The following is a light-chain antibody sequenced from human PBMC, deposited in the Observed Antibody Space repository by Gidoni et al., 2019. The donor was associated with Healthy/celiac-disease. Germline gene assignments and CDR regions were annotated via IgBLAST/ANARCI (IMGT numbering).Light chain of an antibody. Sequence: DIQMTQSASSLSASVGARVTITCQASKDISNYLNWYQQKPGKAPKLLIYDASNLETGVPSRFSGSGSGTDFTFPISSLQPEDIVTYYCQQYDNRTPYTFGQGTKLEIK. CDR3: QQYDNRTPYT. J-gene: IGKJ2*01. CDR1: KDISNY. CDR2: DAS. V-gene: IGKV1-33*01.